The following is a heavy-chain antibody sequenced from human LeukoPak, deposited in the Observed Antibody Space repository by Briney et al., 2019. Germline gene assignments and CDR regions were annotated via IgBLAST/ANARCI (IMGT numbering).Heavy chain of an antibody. CDR2: INHSGST. CDR3: ARGRADRMLRYFDWLSGYYYMDV. D-gene: IGHD3-9*01. V-gene: IGHV4-34*01. CDR1: GGSFSGYY. J-gene: IGHJ6*03. Sequence: SETLSLTCAVYGGSFSGYYWSWIRQPPGKGLEWIGEINHSGSTNYNPSLKSRVTISVDTSKNQFSLKLSSVTAADTAVYYCARGRADRMLRYFDWLSGYYYMDVWGKGTTVTVSS.